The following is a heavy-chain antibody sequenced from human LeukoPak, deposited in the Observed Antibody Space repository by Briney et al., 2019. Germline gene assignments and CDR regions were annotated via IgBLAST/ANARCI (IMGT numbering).Heavy chain of an antibody. CDR3: AHLYGSGSSLNY. Sequence: SGPTLVKPTQTLTLTCTFSGFSLSTSGVGVGWIRQPPGKALEWLALIYWDDDKRYSPSLKSRLAITKDTSKNQVVLTMTNMDPVDTATYYCAHLYGSGSSLNYWGQGTLVTVSS. V-gene: IGHV2-5*02. CDR1: GFSLSTSGVG. J-gene: IGHJ4*02. D-gene: IGHD3-10*01. CDR2: IYWDDDK.